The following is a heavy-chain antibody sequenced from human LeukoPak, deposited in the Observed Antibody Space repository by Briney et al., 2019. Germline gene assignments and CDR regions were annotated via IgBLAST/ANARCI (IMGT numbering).Heavy chain of an antibody. Sequence: SETLSLTCAVYGGPFSDYYWSWIRQPPGKGLEWIGYIYYSGSTNYNPSLKSRVTISVDTSKNQFSLKLSSVTAADTAVYYCARVYYSSSYDYWYFDLWGRGTLVTVSS. J-gene: IGHJ2*01. CDR1: GGPFSDYY. V-gene: IGHV4-59*01. D-gene: IGHD6-13*01. CDR2: IYYSGST. CDR3: ARVYYSSSYDYWYFDL.